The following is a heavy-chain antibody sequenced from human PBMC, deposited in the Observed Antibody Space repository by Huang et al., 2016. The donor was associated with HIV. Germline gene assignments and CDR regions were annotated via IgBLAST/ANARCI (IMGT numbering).Heavy chain of an antibody. V-gene: IGHV1-2*02. CDR2: INPKRGVT. CDR3: ARDWSFGSSTSPAD. CDR1: GYTFTDSN. Sequence: QVQLVQSGAEVKNPGASVRVSCKASGYTFTDSNIHWVRQAPGQGLGWMGWINPKRGVTIYAQRFQGRITMTRDTTISTVHMDLRRIQSDDTAVYFCARDWSFGSSTSPADWGQGTLVTVSS. D-gene: IGHD6-6*01. J-gene: IGHJ4*02.